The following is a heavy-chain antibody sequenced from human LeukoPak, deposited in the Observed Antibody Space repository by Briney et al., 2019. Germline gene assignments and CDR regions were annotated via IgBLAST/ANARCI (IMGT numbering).Heavy chain of an antibody. V-gene: IGHV4-34*01. Sequence: SETLSLTCAVYGGSFSGYYWSWIRQPPGKGLEWIGEINHSGNTNYNPSLKSRVTISVDTSKNQFFLKLNSVTAADTAVYYCARGSSGWPPRLDNWGQGTLVTVSS. CDR3: ARGSSGWPPRLDN. CDR1: GGSFSGYY. D-gene: IGHD6-19*01. CDR2: INHSGNT. J-gene: IGHJ4*02.